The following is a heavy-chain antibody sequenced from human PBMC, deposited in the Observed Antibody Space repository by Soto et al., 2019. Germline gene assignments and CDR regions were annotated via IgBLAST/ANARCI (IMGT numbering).Heavy chain of an antibody. V-gene: IGHV3-7*03. D-gene: IGHD3-3*01. CDR1: GFTFSSYW. J-gene: IGHJ2*01. CDR3: AREIRSGYYKYWYFDL. Sequence: GGSLRLSCAASGFTFSSYWMSWVRQAPGKGLEWVANIKQDGSEKYYVDSVKGRFTISRDNAKNSLYLQMNSLRAEDTAVYYCAREIRSGYYKYWYFDLWGRGTLVTVS. CDR2: IKQDGSEK.